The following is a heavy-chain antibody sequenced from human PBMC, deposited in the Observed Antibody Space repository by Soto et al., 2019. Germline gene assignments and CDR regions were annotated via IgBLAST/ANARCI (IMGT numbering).Heavy chain of an antibody. J-gene: IGHJ5*02. V-gene: IGHV1-69*05. CDR2: IIPIFGTA. CDR3: ARSPVRDIEDWNWFDP. Sequence: ASVKVSCKASGGTFSSYAISWVRQAPGQGLEWMGGIIPIFGTANYAQKFQGRVTITTDKSTSTAYMELSSLRSEDTAVYYCARSPVRDIEDWNWFDPWGQGTLVTVSS. D-gene: IGHD5-12*01. CDR1: GGTFSSYA.